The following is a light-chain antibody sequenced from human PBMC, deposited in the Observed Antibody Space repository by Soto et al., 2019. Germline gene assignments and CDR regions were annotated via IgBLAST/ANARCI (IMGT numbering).Light chain of an antibody. V-gene: IGKV3-11*01. Sequence: EIVLTQSPATLSLSPGERATLSCRASQSLDNYLAWYQHKPGQAPRLLIYDASTSATDIPARFSGSVSGTDFTLTIISREPEDFAVYYCQKRGHWPSFGGGTKVEIK. J-gene: IGKJ4*01. CDR3: QKRGHWPS. CDR1: QSLDNY. CDR2: DAS.